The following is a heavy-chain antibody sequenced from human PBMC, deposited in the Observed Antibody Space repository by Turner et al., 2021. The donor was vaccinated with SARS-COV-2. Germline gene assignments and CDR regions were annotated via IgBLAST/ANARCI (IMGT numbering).Heavy chain of an antibody. V-gene: IGHV1-18*01. D-gene: IGHD1-20*01. CDR1: GYTFTSYD. CDR3: ARSYHTSNGILNWFDP. CDR2: ISAYNGNT. Sequence: HVQLVQSVAEVQKPGASVKVSCKASGYTFTSYDISWVRQAPGQGLEWMGWISAYNGNTNYAQKLQGRVTMTTETSTNTAYMELRSLRSDDTAVYYCARSYHTSNGILNWFDPWGQGTLVTVSS. J-gene: IGHJ5*02.